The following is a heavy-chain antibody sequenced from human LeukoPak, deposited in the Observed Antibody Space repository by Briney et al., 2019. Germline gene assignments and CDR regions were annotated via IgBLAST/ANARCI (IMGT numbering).Heavy chain of an antibody. J-gene: IGHJ3*02. V-gene: IGHV3-30-3*01. CDR3: AREGVDVFDI. CDR2: ISYDESTK. CDR1: GFXFSSYP. Sequence: GRSLRLSCAASGFXFSSYPIHWVHQAPGKGLEWVSVISYDESTKYYADSLKGRFTISRDNAKNSLNLQMNSLRAEDTAVYYCAREGVDVFDIWGQGTMVTVSS.